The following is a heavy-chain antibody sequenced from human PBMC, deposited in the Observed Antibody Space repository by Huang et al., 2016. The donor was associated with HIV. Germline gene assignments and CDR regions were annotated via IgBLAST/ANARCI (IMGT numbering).Heavy chain of an antibody. J-gene: IGHJ3*02. CDR1: GYTFTSYG. Sequence: QIQLMQSGPELKQPGASVKVSCKAAGYTFTSYGMTWVSRAPGQGPEWVGWISGAKGDKENATKFHGRVNVTTDTSTNIAYLELRSLRADDTAKYYCARDPKYHRIGYYRQRRGIDIWGQGTMVIVSS. D-gene: IGHD3-22*01. CDR2: ISGAKGDK. V-gene: IGHV1-18*01. CDR3: ARDPKYHRIGYYRQRRGIDI.